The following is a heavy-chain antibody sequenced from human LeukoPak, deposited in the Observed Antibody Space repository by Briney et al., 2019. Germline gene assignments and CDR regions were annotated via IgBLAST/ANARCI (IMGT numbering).Heavy chain of an antibody. D-gene: IGHD2-2*01. CDR3: AREYQLPSVYYFDY. Sequence: GGSLRLSCAASGFTFSSYVMHWVRQAPGKGLEWVAFIRYDGSNKYYADSVKGRFTISRDNSKNTLYLQMNSLRAEDTAVYYCAREYQLPSVYYFDYWGQGTLVTVSS. CDR1: GFTFSSYV. J-gene: IGHJ4*02. CDR2: IRYDGSNK. V-gene: IGHV3-30*02.